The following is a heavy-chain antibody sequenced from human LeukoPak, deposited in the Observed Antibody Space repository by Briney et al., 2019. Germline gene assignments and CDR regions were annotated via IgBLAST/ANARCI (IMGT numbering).Heavy chain of an antibody. CDR2: ISSTSYTI. V-gene: IGHV3-48*02. Sequence: GGSLRLSCAASGFTFSSYNMNWVRQAPGKGLEWISYISSTSYTIYYAESVKGRFTISRDNAKNSLYLQMNSLRDEDTAVYYCARVILPLENYCYSMDVWGQGTTVTVSS. CDR3: ARVILPLENYCYSMDV. CDR1: GFTFSSYN. J-gene: IGHJ6*02.